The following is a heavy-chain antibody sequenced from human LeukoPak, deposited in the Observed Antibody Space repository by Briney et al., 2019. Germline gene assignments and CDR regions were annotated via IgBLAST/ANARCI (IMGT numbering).Heavy chain of an antibody. D-gene: IGHD2-2*01. V-gene: IGHV4-59*01. CDR1: GGSISSYY. J-gene: IGHJ4*02. Sequence: SETLSLTCTVSGGSISSYYWSWIRQPPGKGLEWIGYIYYSGSTNYNPSLKSRVTISVDTSKNQFSLKLSSVTAADTAVYYCARAPPVLGYCSSTSCYGEGFDYWGQGTLVTVSS. CDR2: IYYSGST. CDR3: ARAPPVLGYCSSTSCYGEGFDY.